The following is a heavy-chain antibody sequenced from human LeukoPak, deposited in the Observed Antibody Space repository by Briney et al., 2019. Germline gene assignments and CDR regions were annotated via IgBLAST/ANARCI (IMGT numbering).Heavy chain of an antibody. CDR3: ARTRSIAAAGDPFDY. V-gene: IGHV4-59*01. Sequence: SETLSLTCTVSGGSISSYYWSWIRQPPGKGLEWIGNIYYSGSTNYNPSLKSRVTISVDTSKNQFSLKLSSVTAADTAVYYCARTRSIAAAGDPFDYWGQGTLVTVSS. J-gene: IGHJ4*02. D-gene: IGHD6-13*01. CDR1: GGSISSYY. CDR2: IYYSGST.